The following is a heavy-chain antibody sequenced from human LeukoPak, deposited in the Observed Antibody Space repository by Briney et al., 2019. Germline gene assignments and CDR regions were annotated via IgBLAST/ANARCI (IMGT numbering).Heavy chain of an antibody. CDR1: GYTFTDYY. D-gene: IGHD1-20*01. CDR3: AGLPRYNWNEPLDY. CDR2: INPNSGGT. J-gene: IGHJ4*02. V-gene: IGHV1-2*02. Sequence: ASVKVSCKASGYTFTDYYMHWVRQAPGQGLEWMGWINPNSGGTKYAQKFQGRVTMTRDTSINTAYMELSRLTYDDTAVYYCAGLPRYNWNEPLDYWGQGTLVTVSS.